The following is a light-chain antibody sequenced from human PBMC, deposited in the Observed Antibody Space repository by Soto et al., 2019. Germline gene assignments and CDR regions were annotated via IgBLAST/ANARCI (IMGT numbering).Light chain of an antibody. CDR2: EVT. CDR1: SSDVGDYNY. V-gene: IGLV2-14*01. J-gene: IGLJ2*01. CDR3: SSYTDSSTLVV. Sequence: QSALTQPASVSGSPGQSITIFCTGTSSDVGDYNYVSWYQQNPGKAPKLLIYEVTNRPSGISHRFSGSKSGNTASLTVSGLQAEDEGVYYCSSYTDSSTLVVFGGGTKLTVL.